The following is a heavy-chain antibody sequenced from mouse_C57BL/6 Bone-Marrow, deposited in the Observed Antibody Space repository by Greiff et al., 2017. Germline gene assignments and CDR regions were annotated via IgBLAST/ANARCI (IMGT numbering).Heavy chain of an antibody. V-gene: IGHV1-81*01. Sequence: QVQLQQSGAELARPGASVKLSCKASGYTFTSYGISWVKQRTGQGLEWIGEIYPRSGNTYYNEKFKGKATLTADKSSSTAYMELRSLTSEDSAVYFWAREDYGNYSYYFDYWGQGTTLTVSS. D-gene: IGHD2-1*01. CDR2: IYPRSGNT. J-gene: IGHJ2*01. CDR1: GYTFTSYG. CDR3: AREDYGNYSYYFDY.